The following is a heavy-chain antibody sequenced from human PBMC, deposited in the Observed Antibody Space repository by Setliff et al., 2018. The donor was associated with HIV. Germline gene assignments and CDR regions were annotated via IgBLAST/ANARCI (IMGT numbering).Heavy chain of an antibody. CDR2: INHSGNT. CDR1: GGSFRGY. V-gene: IGHV4-34*01. J-gene: IGHJ4*02. Sequence: SETLSLTCAVYGGSFRGYWSWIRQSPGKGLEWLGEINHSGNTHYDPSLKSRLTISIDTSKKQFSLKLTSVTAADAAIYYCVASSSWSCRLNYWGQGTLVTVSS. D-gene: IGHD2-2*01. CDR3: VASSSWSCRLNY.